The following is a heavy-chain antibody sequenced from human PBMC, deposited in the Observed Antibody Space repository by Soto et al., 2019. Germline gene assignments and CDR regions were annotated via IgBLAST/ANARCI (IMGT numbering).Heavy chain of an antibody. CDR1: GFSFSSYW. CDR2: IKEDGREE. V-gene: IGHV3-7*01. J-gene: IGHJ4*02. Sequence: EVQLVESGGGLVQPGGSLRLSCVASGFSFSSYWMAWVRQVPGKGLEWVAKIKEDGREEYYVDSAKGRFTISRDNANNLLYLQMNSLRGEDTALFYGARDDGLRTVDYWGEGTLVTVSS. CDR3: ARDDGLRTVDY.